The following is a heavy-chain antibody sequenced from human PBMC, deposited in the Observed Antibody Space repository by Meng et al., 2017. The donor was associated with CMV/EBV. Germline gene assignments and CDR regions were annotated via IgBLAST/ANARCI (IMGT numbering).Heavy chain of an antibody. Sequence: GESLKISCAASGFTFDDYGMSWVRQAPGKGLEWVSGINWNGDSTGYADSVKGRFTISRDNAKNSLYLQMNSLRAEDTALYHCARVAAAGDFDYWGQGTLVTVSS. CDR1: GFTFDDYG. CDR3: ARVAAAGDFDY. V-gene: IGHV3-20*01. J-gene: IGHJ4*02. D-gene: IGHD6-13*01. CDR2: INWNGDST.